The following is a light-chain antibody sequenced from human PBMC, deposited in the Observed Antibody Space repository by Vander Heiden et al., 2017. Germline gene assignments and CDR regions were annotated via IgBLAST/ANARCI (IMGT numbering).Light chain of an antibody. CDR3: NSRDSSGNLWV. Sequence: SSELTQDPAVSVALGQTVRITCQGDSLSSYYASWYQQKPGQAPVLVIYGKNNRPSGIPDRFSGSSSGNTASLTITGAHAEEEADYYCNSRDSSGNLWVFGGGTKLTVL. J-gene: IGLJ3*02. CDR1: SLSSYY. CDR2: GKN. V-gene: IGLV3-19*01.